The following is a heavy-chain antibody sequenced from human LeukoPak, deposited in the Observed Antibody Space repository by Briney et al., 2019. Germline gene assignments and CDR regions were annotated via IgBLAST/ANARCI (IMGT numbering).Heavy chain of an antibody. CDR2: ISYDGSNK. Sequence: GGSLRLSCAASGFTFSSYAMHWVRQAPGKGLEWVAVISYDGSNKYYADSVKGRFTISRDNSKNTLYLQMNSLRAEDTAVYYCARALRTGQGDYVPVLWGQGTLVIVSS. CDR1: GFTFSSYA. V-gene: IGHV3-30-3*01. D-gene: IGHD4-17*01. J-gene: IGHJ4*02. CDR3: ARALRTGQGDYVPVL.